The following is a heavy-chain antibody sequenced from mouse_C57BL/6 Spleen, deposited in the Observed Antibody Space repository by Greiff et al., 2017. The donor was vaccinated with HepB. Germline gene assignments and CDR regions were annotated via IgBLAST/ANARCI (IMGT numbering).Heavy chain of an antibody. CDR1: GYTFTSYT. D-gene: IGHD2-12*01. CDR3: ARCYNSWYFDV. V-gene: IGHV1-4*01. Sequence: VQLQQSGAELARPGASVKMSCKASGYTFTSYTMHWVKQRPGQGLEWIGYINPSSGYTKYNQKFKDKATLTAEKSSSTAYMQLSSLTSEDSAVYSCARCYNSWYFDVWGTGTTVTVSS. J-gene: IGHJ1*03. CDR2: INPSSGYT.